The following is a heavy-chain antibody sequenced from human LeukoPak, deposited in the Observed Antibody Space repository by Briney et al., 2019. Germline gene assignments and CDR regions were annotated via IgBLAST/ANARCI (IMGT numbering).Heavy chain of an antibody. CDR2: IYYSGST. V-gene: IGHV4-30-4*08. D-gene: IGHD3-10*01. J-gene: IGHJ4*02. CDR1: GGSISSGDYY. CDR3: AREGYGSGSYYLTDY. Sequence: SETLSLTCTVSGGSISSGDYYWSWIRQPPGKGLEWIGYIYYSGSTYYNPSLKSRVTISVDTSKNQFSLKLSSVTAADTALYYCAREGYGSGSYYLTDYWGQGTLVTVSS.